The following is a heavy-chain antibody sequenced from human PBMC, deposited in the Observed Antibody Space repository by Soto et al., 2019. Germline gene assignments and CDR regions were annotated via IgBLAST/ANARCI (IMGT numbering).Heavy chain of an antibody. CDR2: IKSKTDGGTT. J-gene: IGHJ3*02. V-gene: IGHV3-15*01. CDR1: GFTFSNAW. D-gene: IGHD1-26*01. Sequence: GGSLRLSCAASGFTFSNAWMSWVRQAPGKGLEWVGRIKSKTDGGTTDYAAPVKGRFTISRDDSKNTLYLQMNSLKTEDTAVYYCTTGIGARGNLDAFDIWGQGTMVTVSS. CDR3: TTGIGARGNLDAFDI.